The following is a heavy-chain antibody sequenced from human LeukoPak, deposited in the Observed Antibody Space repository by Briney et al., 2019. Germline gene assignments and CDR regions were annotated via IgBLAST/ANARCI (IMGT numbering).Heavy chain of an antibody. CDR2: IGTAGDT. CDR3: ARVRKYSGYYSWYFDL. CDR1: GFTFSSYD. J-gene: IGHJ2*01. Sequence: GGSLRLSCAASGFTFSSYDMHWVRQTTGKGLEWVSAIGTAGDTYYPGSVKGRFTISRENAKNSLYLQMNSLRAGDTAVYYCARVRKYSGYYSWYFDLWGRGTLVTVSS. V-gene: IGHV3-13*01. D-gene: IGHD5-12*01.